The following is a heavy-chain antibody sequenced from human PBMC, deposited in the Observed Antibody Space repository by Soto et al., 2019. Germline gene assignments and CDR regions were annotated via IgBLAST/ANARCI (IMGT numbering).Heavy chain of an antibody. Sequence: EVQLVESGGGLVQPGGSPRLSCAASGFIFSTYSMNWVRQAPGKGLEWVSYISGGSSTIYYADSVRGRFTISRDNAKNSLFLQMNSLRVEDTGVYYCARRMAASGAYNWFDPWGQGTLVTVSS. CDR1: GFIFSTYS. CDR2: ISGGSSTI. D-gene: IGHD6-13*01. J-gene: IGHJ5*01. CDR3: ARRMAASGAYNWFDP. V-gene: IGHV3-48*01.